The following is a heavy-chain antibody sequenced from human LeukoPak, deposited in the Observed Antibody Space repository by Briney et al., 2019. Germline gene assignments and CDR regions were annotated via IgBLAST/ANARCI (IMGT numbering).Heavy chain of an antibody. V-gene: IGHV4-39*01. CDR1: GGPISSSSYY. D-gene: IGHD3-22*01. CDR3: ASGGYDGSGYHDPFDY. J-gene: IGHJ4*02. CDR2: IYYSGST. Sequence: SETLSLTCTVSGGPISSSSYYWGWIRQPPGKGLEWIGSIYYSGSTYYNPSLKSRVTISVDTSKNQFSLKLSSVTAADTAVYYCASGGYDGSGYHDPFDYWGQGTLVTVSS.